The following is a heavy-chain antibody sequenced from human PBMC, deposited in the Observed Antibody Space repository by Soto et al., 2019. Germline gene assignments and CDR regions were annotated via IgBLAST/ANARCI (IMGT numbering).Heavy chain of an antibody. D-gene: IGHD3-10*01. Sequence: QVQLQESGPGLVKPSETLSLTCTVSGGSISGYYWSWIRQPPGKGLEWIGYIYYSGSTNYNPSLKSRVNMSVDTSKNQFSLMLSSVTAADTAVYYCARESGRITMVRGVMDVWGKGTTVTVSS. V-gene: IGHV4-59*01. CDR2: IYYSGST. CDR1: GGSISGYY. CDR3: ARESGRITMVRGVMDV. J-gene: IGHJ6*04.